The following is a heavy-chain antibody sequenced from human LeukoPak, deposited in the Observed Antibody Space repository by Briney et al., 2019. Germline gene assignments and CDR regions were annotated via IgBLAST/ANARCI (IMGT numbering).Heavy chain of an antibody. CDR3: ARDLGAYVWGSSRQGDVDY. CDR1: GGTFSSYA. D-gene: IGHD3-16*02. Sequence: SVKVSCKASGGTFSSYAISWVRQAPGQGLEWMGGVIPIFGTANYAQKFQGRVTITADESTSTAYMELSSLRSEDTAVYYCARDLGAYVWGSSRQGDVDYWGQGTLVTVSS. V-gene: IGHV1-69*13. CDR2: VIPIFGTA. J-gene: IGHJ4*02.